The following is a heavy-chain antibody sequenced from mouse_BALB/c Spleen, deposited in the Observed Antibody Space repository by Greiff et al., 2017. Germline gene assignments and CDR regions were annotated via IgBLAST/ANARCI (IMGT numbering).Heavy chain of an antibody. CDR1: GFNIKDTY. D-gene: IGHD2-3*01. Sequence: VQLQQSGAELVKPGASVKLSCTASGFNIKDTYMHWVKQRPEQGLEWIGRIDPANGNTKYDPKFQGKATITADTSSNTAYLQLSSLTSEDTAVYYCARSGDGYYWYFDVWGAGTTVTVSS. J-gene: IGHJ1*01. CDR2: IDPANGNT. V-gene: IGHV14-3*02. CDR3: ARSGDGYYWYFDV.